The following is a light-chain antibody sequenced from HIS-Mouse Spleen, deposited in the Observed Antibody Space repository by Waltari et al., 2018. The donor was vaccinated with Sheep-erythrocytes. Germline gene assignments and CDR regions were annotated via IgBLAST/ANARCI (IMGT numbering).Light chain of an antibody. J-gene: IGKJ1*01. CDR1: QSVSSSY. Sequence: TQSPGTLSLSPGERATLSCRASQSVSSSYLAWYQQKTGQAPRLLIYGASSRATGIPDRFSGSGSGTDFTLTISRLEPEDFAVYYCQQYGSSPWTFGQGTKVEIK. CDR2: GAS. CDR3: QQYGSSPWT. V-gene: IGKV3-20*01.